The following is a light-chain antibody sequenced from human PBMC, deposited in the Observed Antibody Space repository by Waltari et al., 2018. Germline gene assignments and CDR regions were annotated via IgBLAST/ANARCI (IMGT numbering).Light chain of an antibody. CDR1: SSDGGGYNY. CDR3: SSYTSSSVV. CDR2: EVS. V-gene: IGLV2-14*01. Sequence: QSALTQPASVSGSPGQSITISCTGTSSDGGGYNYVSWYQQHTGKAPKLMIYEVSNRPSGVSNRFSGSKSGNPASLTISGLQAEDEADYYCSSYTSSSVVFGGGTKLTVL. J-gene: IGLJ2*01.